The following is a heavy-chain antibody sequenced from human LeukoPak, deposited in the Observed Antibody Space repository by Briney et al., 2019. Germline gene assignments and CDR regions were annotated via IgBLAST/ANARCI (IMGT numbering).Heavy chain of an antibody. CDR2: INTDGSST. V-gene: IGHV3-74*01. CDR1: GFTFSSYW. Sequence: GGSLRLSCAASGFTFSSYWMHWVRQAPGKGLVWVSRINTDGSSTSYADSVKGRFTISRDNAKNSLYLQMHNLRAEDTAVYYCAKLGDRQVLGNWGQGTLVTVSS. CDR3: AKLGDRQVLGN. D-gene: IGHD6-6*01. J-gene: IGHJ4*02.